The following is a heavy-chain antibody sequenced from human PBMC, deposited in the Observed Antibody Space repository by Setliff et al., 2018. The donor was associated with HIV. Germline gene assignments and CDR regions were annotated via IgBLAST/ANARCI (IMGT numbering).Heavy chain of an antibody. J-gene: IGHJ4*02. CDR2: ISWNRGTI. V-gene: IGHV3-9*01. D-gene: IGHD3-22*01. CDR1: GFNLDEYA. Sequence: GGSLRLSCAAYGFNLDEYAMHWVRQGPGKGLEWVSSISWNRGTIGYADSVKGRFTISRDDAKNSLELQMNSLRAEDTAVYYCARGPTFYYDGSGSDCWGQGTLVTVSS. CDR3: ARGPTFYYDGSGSDC.